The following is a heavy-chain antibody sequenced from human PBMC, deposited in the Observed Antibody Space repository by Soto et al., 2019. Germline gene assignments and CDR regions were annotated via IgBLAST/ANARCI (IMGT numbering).Heavy chain of an antibody. CDR3: AKSQEIGTHFFDS. V-gene: IGHV3-13*01. D-gene: IGHD6-13*01. CDR2: IGTAGDT. J-gene: IGHJ4*02. CDR1: GFIFTSYW. Sequence: GESLKISCKASGFIFTSYWLSWVRQPTGKGLEWVSSIGTAGDTYYAVSVKGRFTISRDNAKNSLSLQMNSLRAGDMAVYFCAKSQEIGTHFFDSWGQGTQVTVSS.